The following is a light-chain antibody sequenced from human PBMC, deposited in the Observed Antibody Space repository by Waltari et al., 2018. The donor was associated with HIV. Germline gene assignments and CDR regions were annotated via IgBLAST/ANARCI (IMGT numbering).Light chain of an antibody. CDR2: SAS. J-gene: IGKJ1*01. V-gene: IGKV1-27*01. Sequence: DIRMTQSPSSLSESVGDRITITCRASQDIGSSLALYQQMPGTIPKLLIFSASSLQSGVSSRFSGSGSGTYFTLTISSLQPEDVATYFCQKYNSAPHTFGQGTRVEI. CDR3: QKYNSAPHT. CDR1: QDIGSS.